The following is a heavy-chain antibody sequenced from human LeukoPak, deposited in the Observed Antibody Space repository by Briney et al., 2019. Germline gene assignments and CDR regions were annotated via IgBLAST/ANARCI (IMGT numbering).Heavy chain of an antibody. Sequence: QSGGSLRLSCAASGFTFSSYGMHWVRQAPGKGLEWVAVISYDGSNKYYADSVKGRFTISRDNSKNTLYLQMNSLRAEDTAVYYCARVAGYSYGPPEVLDYWGQGTLVTVSS. CDR1: GFTFSSYG. V-gene: IGHV3-30*03. D-gene: IGHD5-18*01. CDR3: ARVAGYSYGPPEVLDY. J-gene: IGHJ4*02. CDR2: ISYDGSNK.